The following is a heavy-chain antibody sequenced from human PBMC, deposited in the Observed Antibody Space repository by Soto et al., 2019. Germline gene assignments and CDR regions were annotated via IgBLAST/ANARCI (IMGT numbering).Heavy chain of an antibody. D-gene: IGHD3-10*01. J-gene: IGHJ4*02. CDR3: AKDVGGRYYYGSGSHKEKQY. CDR1: GFTFSSYA. CDR2: ISYDGSNK. V-gene: IGHV3-30*18. Sequence: PGGSLRLSCAASGFTFSSYAMSWVRQAPGKGLEWVAVISYDGSNKYYADSVKGRFTISRDNSKNTLYLQMNSLRAEDTAVYYCAKDVGGRYYYGSGSHKEKQYWGQGTLVTVSS.